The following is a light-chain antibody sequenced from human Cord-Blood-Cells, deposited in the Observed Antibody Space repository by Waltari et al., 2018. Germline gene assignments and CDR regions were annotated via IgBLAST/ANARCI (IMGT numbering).Light chain of an antibody. Sequence: DIVMTQSPDSLAVSLGETATIHCKSSQSVLYSASNKNYLAWDQQKPGQPPKLLIYWASTRESGVPDRFSGSGSGTDFTLTISSLQAEDVAVYYCQQYYSTPYSFGQGTKLEIK. CDR1: QSVLYSASNKNY. CDR2: WAS. CDR3: QQYYSTPYS. J-gene: IGKJ2*03. V-gene: IGKV4-1*01.